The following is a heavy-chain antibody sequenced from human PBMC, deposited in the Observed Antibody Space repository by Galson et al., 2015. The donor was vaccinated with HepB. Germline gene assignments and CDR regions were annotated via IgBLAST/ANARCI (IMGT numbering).Heavy chain of an antibody. V-gene: IGHV4-34*01. D-gene: IGHD3-10*01. J-gene: IGHJ1*01. CDR1: GGSFSGYY. CDR2: INHSGST. Sequence: SETLSLTCAVSGGSFSGYYWSWIRQPPGKGLEWIGEINHSGSTDYNPSLKSRVTISVDTSKNQFSLKLNSVTAADTAVYYCARGPFFGELTQILVFQHWGQGTLVTVSS. CDR3: ARGPFFGELTQILVFQH.